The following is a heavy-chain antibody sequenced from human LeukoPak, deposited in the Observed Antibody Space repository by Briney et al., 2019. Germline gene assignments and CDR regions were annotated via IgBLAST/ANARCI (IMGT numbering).Heavy chain of an antibody. J-gene: IGHJ3*02. CDR1: GFTFSDYY. Sequence: PGGSLRLSCAASGFTFSDYYMSWIRQAPGKGLEWVSYISSSGSTIYYADSVKGRFTISRDNSKNTLYLQMNSLRAEDTAVYYCARDMGIQILEWLPHYAFDIWGQGTMVTVSS. V-gene: IGHV3-11*04. CDR2: ISSSGSTI. CDR3: ARDMGIQILEWLPHYAFDI. D-gene: IGHD3-3*01.